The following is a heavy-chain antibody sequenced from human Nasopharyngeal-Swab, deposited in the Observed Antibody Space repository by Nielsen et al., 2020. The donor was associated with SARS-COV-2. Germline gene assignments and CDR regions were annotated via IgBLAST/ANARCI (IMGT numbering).Heavy chain of an antibody. V-gene: IGHV1-3*01. D-gene: IGHD6-6*01. CDR1: GYTFTSYA. Sequence: ASVNVSCKSSGYTFTSYAMHWVRQAPGQRLEWMGWINAGNGNTKYSQKFQGRVTITRDTSARTAYMELSSLRSEDTAVYYCARGCEYSSSTYDYWGQGTLVTVSS. J-gene: IGHJ4*02. CDR3: ARGCEYSSSTYDY. CDR2: INAGNGNT.